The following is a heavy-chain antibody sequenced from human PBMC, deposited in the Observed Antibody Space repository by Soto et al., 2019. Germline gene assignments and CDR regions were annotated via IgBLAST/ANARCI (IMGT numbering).Heavy chain of an antibody. J-gene: IGHJ4*02. V-gene: IGHV3-33*01. CDR1: GFTFSSYG. CDR2: IWYDGSNK. D-gene: IGHD3-22*01. Sequence: PGGSLRRSCAASGFTFSSYGMHWVRQAPGKGLEWVAVIWYDGSNKYYADAVKGRFTISRDNSKNTLYLQMNSLRAEDTAVYYCARDHSYDSSGYESNWDYWGQGNLVTVSS. CDR3: ARDHSYDSSGYESNWDY.